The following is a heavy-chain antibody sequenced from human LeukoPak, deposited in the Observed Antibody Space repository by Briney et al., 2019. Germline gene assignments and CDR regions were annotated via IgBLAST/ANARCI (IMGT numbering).Heavy chain of an antibody. CDR3: ARDGRSGWNDHDY. D-gene: IGHD6-19*01. CDR1: GFTFSSHW. V-gene: IGHV3-74*01. J-gene: IGHJ4*02. CDR2: INSDGSSI. Sequence: GGSLRLSCAASGFTFSSHWMHWVRQALGKGLVWVSRINSDGSSISYADSVKGRFTISRDNAKNTLYLQMNSLRAEDTAVYYCARDGRSGWNDHDYWGQGTLVIVSS.